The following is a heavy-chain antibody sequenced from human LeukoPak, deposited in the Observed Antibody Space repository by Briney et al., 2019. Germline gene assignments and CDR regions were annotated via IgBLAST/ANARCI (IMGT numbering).Heavy chain of an antibody. CDR2: IDSSGSS. CDR1: GGSISSGNYY. CDR3: ARRYGSGSYPPLFDY. Sequence: SETLSLTCTVSGGSISSGNYYWSWIRQPAGKGLEWIGRIDSSGSSNYKPFLKSRVTISVDTSKNQFSLKLSSVTAADTAVYYCARRYGSGSYPPLFDYWGQGTLVTVSS. V-gene: IGHV4-61*02. J-gene: IGHJ4*02. D-gene: IGHD3-10*01.